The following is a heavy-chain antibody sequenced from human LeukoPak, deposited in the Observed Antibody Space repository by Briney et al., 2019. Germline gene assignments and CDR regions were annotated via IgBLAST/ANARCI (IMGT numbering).Heavy chain of an antibody. J-gene: IGHJ4*02. V-gene: IGHV3-23*01. CDR2: ISGSVGST. Sequence: PGRSLRLSCAASGFTFSSYAMSWVRQAPGKGLEWVSAISGSVGSTYYADSVKGRFTISRDNSKNTLYLQMNSLRAEDTAVYYCAKSLRLGPAYYFDYWGREPWSPSPQ. CDR1: GFTFSSYA. CDR3: AKSLRLGPAYYFDY. D-gene: IGHD3-16*01.